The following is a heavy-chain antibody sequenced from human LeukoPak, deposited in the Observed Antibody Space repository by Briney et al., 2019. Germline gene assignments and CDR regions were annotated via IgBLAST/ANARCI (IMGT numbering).Heavy chain of an antibody. CDR2: INPNTGGT. D-gene: IGHD3-3*01. V-gene: IGHV1-2*02. CDR3: ARDLTRITIFGVVTKYYFDC. Sequence: ASVKVSCKASGYTFTSYDINWVRQAPGQGLEWMGWINPNTGGTNYAQKFQGRVTMTRDTSISTAYMELSRLRSDDTAVYYCARDLTRITIFGVVTKYYFDCWGQGTLVTVSS. CDR1: GYTFTSYD. J-gene: IGHJ4*02.